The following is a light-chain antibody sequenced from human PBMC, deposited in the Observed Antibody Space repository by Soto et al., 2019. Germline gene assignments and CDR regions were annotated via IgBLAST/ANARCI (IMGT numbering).Light chain of an antibody. CDR2: GAS. CDR1: QSVSRN. V-gene: IGKV3-15*01. CDR3: QQYNNWALT. Sequence: EIVMTQSPATLSVSPGERATLSCRASQSVSRNLAWYQQKPGQAPRLLISGASTRATGIPARFSGSGSGTEFTLTISSLQSEDFAVYDCQQYNNWALTFGGGAKVEIK. J-gene: IGKJ4*01.